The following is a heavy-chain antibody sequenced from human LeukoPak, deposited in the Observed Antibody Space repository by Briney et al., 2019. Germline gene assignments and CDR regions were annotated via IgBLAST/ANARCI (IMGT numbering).Heavy chain of an antibody. CDR3: TRATEHY. V-gene: IGHV3-30-3*01. CDR1: GFTFSSYA. J-gene: IGHJ4*02. D-gene: IGHD1-26*01. Sequence: PGRSLRLSCAASGFTFSSYAMHWVRQAPGKGLEWVAVISYDGSNKYYADSVKGRFTISRDNSKNTLYLQMNSLRAEDTAVYYCTRATEHYWGQGTLVTVPS. CDR2: ISYDGSNK.